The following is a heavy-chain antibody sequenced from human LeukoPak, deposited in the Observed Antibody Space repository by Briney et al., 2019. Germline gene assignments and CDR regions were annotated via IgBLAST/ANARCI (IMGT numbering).Heavy chain of an antibody. CDR3: ARDVEGSLDY. CDR1: GFTFSNYW. CDR2: IKQDESAK. V-gene: IGHV3-7*01. D-gene: IGHD5-24*01. J-gene: IGHJ4*02. Sequence: GGSLRLSRAASGFTFSNYWMAWVRQAPGKGPEWVANIKQDESAKQYVDSVKGRFTISRDNAKSSLYLQMNSLRVDDTAVYYCARDVEGSLDYWGQGTLVAVSS.